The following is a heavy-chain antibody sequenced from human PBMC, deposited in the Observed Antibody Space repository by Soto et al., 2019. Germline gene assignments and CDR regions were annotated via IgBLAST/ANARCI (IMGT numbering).Heavy chain of an antibody. J-gene: IGHJ4*02. V-gene: IGHV3-23*01. D-gene: IGHD3-22*01. Sequence: PGGSLRLSCAASGFTFSSYAMSWVRQAPGKGLEWVSTISGSGGSTNYADSVKGRFTISRDNSKNTLNLQMNSLRAEDTAVYYCAKDYDSSGYYFNYWGQGTLVTVSS. CDR2: ISGSGGST. CDR1: GFTFSSYA. CDR3: AKDYDSSGYYFNY.